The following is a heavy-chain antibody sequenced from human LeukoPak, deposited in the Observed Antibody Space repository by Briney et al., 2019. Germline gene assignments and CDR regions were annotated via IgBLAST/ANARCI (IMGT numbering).Heavy chain of an antibody. V-gene: IGHV3-23*01. D-gene: IGHD1-26*01. CDR1: GFTFSSYD. J-gene: IGHJ4*02. CDR3: AKHSGTYYYFDY. Sequence: PGGSLRLSCAASGFTFSSYDMSWVRQAPGKGLEWVSTISGSGGTAWYADSVKGRFTISRDQSKNTLYLQMSSLRAEDTAVYYCAKHSGTYYYFDYWGQRTLVTVSS. CDR2: ISGSGGTA.